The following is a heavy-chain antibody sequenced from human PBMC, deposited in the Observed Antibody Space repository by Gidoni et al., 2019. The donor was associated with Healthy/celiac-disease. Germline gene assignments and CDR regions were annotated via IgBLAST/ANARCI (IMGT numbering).Heavy chain of an antibody. D-gene: IGHD3-10*01. CDR3: LRDPSLEYGVR. Sequence: VQLVESGGGLFQPGGSLRLSCEASAFIFSSYSMHWVRQAPGKGLEHVSRITPDGDSIYYAKSVEGRFTTSRDNSKQTLYLQMDSLKAEDMAVYFCLRDPSLEYGVRWGQGTLVTVSS. CDR2: ITPDGDSI. CDR1: AFIFSSYS. V-gene: IGHV3-64*01. J-gene: IGHJ1*01.